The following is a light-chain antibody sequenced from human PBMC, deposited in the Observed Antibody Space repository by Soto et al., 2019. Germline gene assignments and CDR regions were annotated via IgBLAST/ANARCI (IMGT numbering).Light chain of an antibody. CDR2: GAS. J-gene: IGKJ3*01. Sequence: EIVLTQSPGTLSLSPGERATLSCRASQSVSSSYLAWYQQKPGQAPRLLIYGASSRATGIPDRFSGSGSGTDLTFTISRLEHEDFAVYCCQQYGSSPIGTFGPGTKVDIK. CDR3: QQYGSSPIGT. V-gene: IGKV3-20*01. CDR1: QSVSSSY.